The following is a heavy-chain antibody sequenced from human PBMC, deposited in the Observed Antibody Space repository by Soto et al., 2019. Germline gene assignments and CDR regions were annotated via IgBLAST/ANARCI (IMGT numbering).Heavy chain of an antibody. CDR3: AKDSLGVFYGDYVES. CDR1: GFTFSSYA. CDR2: ITGSGGGT. J-gene: IGHJ4*02. Sequence: PGWSLRLSCAASGFTFSSYAMSLVRQAPGKGLEWVSTITGSGGGTYYPDSVKGRFTISRDNSKNTLYLQINSLRAEDTAIYFCAKDSLGVFYGDYVESWGEGTLVTVSS. V-gene: IGHV3-23*01. D-gene: IGHD4-17*01.